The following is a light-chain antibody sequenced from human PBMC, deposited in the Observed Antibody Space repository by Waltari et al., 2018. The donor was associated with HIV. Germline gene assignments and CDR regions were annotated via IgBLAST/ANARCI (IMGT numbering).Light chain of an antibody. V-gene: IGKV3-11*01. J-gene: IGKJ3*01. CDR1: QSVSSY. Sequence: EIVLTQSPATLSLSPGERATLSCRASQSVSSYLGWYQQKPGQAPRLLIYDASNRATGIPARFSGSGSGTDFTLTISSLEPEDFALYYCHQWSNWPLTFGPGTKVDMK. CDR2: DAS. CDR3: HQWSNWPLT.